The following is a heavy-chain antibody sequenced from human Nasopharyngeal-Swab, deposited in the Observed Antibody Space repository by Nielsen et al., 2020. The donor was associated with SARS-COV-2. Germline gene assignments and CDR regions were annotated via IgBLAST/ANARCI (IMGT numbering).Heavy chain of an antibody. V-gene: IGHV3-20*04. CDR2: INWDGGST. J-gene: IGHJ6*02. D-gene: IGHD2-21*02. CDR3: AREEAYDGGNDYSYYYYGMDV. CDR1: GFTFDDYG. Sequence: GESLKISCAASGFTFDDYGMSWVRQAPGKGLEWVSGINWDGGSTGYADSVKGRFTISGDNAKNSLYLQMNSLRAEDTALYYCAREEAYDGGNDYSYYYYGMDVWGQGTTVTVSS.